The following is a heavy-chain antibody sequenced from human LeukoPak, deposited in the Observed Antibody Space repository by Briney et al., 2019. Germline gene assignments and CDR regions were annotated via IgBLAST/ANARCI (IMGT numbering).Heavy chain of an antibody. CDR2: IYYSGST. CDR1: GGSISSYY. V-gene: IGHV4-59*01. J-gene: IGHJ4*02. Sequence: SETLSLTCTVSGGSISSYYWSWIRQPPGKGLEWIGYIYYSGSTYYNPSLKSRVTISVDTSKNQFSLRLSSVTAADTAVYYCARVTGYVVEDYFDYWGQGTLVTVSS. CDR3: ARVTGYVVEDYFDY. D-gene: IGHD2-15*01.